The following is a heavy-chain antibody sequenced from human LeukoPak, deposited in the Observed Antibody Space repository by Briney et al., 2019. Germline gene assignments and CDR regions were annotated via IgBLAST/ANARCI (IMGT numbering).Heavy chain of an antibody. D-gene: IGHD4-17*01. CDR1: GDSISINSYY. CDR3: ARQYGDYGDPGYFDY. Sequence: PSETLSLTCTVSGDSISINSYYWGWIRQPPGKGQEWIGSMYYSGRTYYNPSLKSRVTISVDTSKNQFSLKLSSVTAADTAVYYCARQYGDYGDPGYFDYWGQGTLVTVSS. V-gene: IGHV4-39*01. CDR2: MYYSGRT. J-gene: IGHJ4*02.